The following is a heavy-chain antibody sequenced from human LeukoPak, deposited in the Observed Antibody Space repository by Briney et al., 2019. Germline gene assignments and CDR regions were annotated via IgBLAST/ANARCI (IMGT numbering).Heavy chain of an antibody. CDR3: AKDRSIGYCSGGSCYSDDY. J-gene: IGHJ4*02. Sequence: GRSLRLSCAASGFTFSSYAMHWVRQAPGKGLEWVAVISYDGSNKYYADSVKGRFTISRDNSKNTLYLQMNSLRAEDTAVHYCAKDRSIGYCSGGSCYSDDYWGQGTLVTVSS. CDR2: ISYDGSNK. V-gene: IGHV3-30-3*01. CDR1: GFTFSSYA. D-gene: IGHD2-15*01.